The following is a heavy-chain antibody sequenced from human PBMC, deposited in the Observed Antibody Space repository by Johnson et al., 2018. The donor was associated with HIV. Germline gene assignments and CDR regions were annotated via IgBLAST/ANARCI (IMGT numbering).Heavy chain of an antibody. J-gene: IGHJ3*02. CDR3: ARSRGAYYYVSSGYYSGFDI. Sequence: QVQLVESGGGVVQPGRSLRLSCAASGFTFSTYGMHWVRQAPGKGLEWVAVMWYDGSNKYYADSVKGRFTISRDNSKNTLYLQMNSLRAEATAVYYCARSRGAYYYVSSGYYSGFDIWGQGTMVTVSS. V-gene: IGHV3-33*01. CDR1: GFTFSTYG. CDR2: MWYDGSNK. D-gene: IGHD3-22*01.